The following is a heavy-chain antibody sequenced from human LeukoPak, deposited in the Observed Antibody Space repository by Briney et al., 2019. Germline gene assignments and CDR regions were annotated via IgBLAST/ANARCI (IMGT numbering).Heavy chain of an antibody. CDR3: ASPRGYDSSGYYRTIDY. V-gene: IGHV1-69*06. CDR1: GGTFSSYA. Sequence: VASVKVSCKASGGTFSSYAISWVRQAPGQGLEWMGGIIPIFGTANYAQKFQGRVTITADKSTSTAYMELSSLRSEDTAVYYCASPRGYDSSGYYRTIDYWGQGTLVTVSS. J-gene: IGHJ4*02. CDR2: IIPIFGTA. D-gene: IGHD3-22*01.